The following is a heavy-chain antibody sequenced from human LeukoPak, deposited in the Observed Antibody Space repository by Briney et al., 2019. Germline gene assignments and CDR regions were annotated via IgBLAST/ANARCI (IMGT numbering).Heavy chain of an antibody. J-gene: IGHJ6*02. CDR3: ARALEYYYGSGSPSRVYYYYGMDV. Sequence: GGSLRLSCVASGFTFRTYSMNWVRQAPGKGLEWVSYISGSSSTIYYADSLKGRFTISRDNSKNTLYLQMNSLRAEDTAVYYCARALEYYYGSGSPSRVYYYYGMDVWGQGTTVTVSS. V-gene: IGHV3-48*01. CDR2: ISGSSSTI. D-gene: IGHD3-10*01. CDR1: GFTFRTYS.